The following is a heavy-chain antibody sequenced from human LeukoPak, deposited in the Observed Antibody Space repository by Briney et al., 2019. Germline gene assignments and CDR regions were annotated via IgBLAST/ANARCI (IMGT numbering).Heavy chain of an antibody. J-gene: IGHJ4*02. Sequence: SGTLSLTCAVSGGSISSSNWWSWVRQPPGKGLEWIGEIYHSGSTNYNPSLKSRVTISVHKSQNQFSLKMRYVTAPDTAVYYCASKGSQIDYWGQGNLVTVSS. CDR2: IYHSGST. V-gene: IGHV4-4*02. CDR1: GGSISSSNW. CDR3: ASKGSQIDY.